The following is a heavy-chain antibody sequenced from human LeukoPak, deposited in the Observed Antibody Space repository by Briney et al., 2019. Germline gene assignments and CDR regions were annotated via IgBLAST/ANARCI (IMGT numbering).Heavy chain of an antibody. V-gene: IGHV1-69*05. CDR3: ASSGGYSYGWIDP. CDR2: IIPIFGTA. J-gene: IGHJ5*02. Sequence: ASVKVSCKASGGTFSSYAISWVRQAPGQGLEWMGRIIPIFGTANYAQKFQGRVTITTDESTSTAYMELSSLRSEDTAVYYCASSGGYSYGWIDPWGQGTLVTVSS. D-gene: IGHD5-18*01. CDR1: GGTFSSYA.